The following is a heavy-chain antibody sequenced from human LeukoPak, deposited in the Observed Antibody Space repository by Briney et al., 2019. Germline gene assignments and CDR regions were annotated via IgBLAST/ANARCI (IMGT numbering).Heavy chain of an antibody. Sequence: ASVKVSCKASGYTFTSYYMHWVRQAPGQGLEWMGIMNPSGGSTSYAQKLQGRVTMTRDTSTSTVYMELSSLRSEDTAVYYCASPTDSSGWYRDAFDIWGQGTMVTVSS. D-gene: IGHD6-19*01. V-gene: IGHV1-46*01. CDR2: MNPSGGST. CDR1: GYTFTSYY. J-gene: IGHJ3*02. CDR3: ASPTDSSGWYRDAFDI.